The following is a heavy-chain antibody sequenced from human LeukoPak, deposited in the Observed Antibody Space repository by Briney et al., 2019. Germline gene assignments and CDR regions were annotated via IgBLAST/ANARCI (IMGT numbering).Heavy chain of an antibody. CDR3: ARDDRLVGDPYYFDY. V-gene: IGHV1-2*02. D-gene: IGHD2-8*02. CDR1: GYTFTGYY. CDR2: INPNSGGT. J-gene: IGHJ4*02. Sequence: ASVKVSCKASGYTFTGYYMHWVRQAPGQGLEWMGWINPNSGGTNYAQKFQGRVTMTRDTSISTAYMELSRLRSDDTAVSYCARDDRLVGDPYYFDYWGQGTLVTVSS.